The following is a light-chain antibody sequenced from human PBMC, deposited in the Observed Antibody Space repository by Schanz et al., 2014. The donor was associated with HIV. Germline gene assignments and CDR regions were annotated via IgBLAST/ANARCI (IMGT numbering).Light chain of an antibody. Sequence: QSVLTQPASVSGSPGQSITISCTGTSSDVGGYNYVAWYQQHAGKAPKLMIFDVSNRPSGVSYRFSGSKSGNTASLTISGLQAEDEADYYCSSYRSGSPLWVFRGGTKLTVL. CDR2: DVS. CDR1: SSDVGGYNY. V-gene: IGLV2-14*01. CDR3: SSYRSGSPLWV. J-gene: IGLJ3*02.